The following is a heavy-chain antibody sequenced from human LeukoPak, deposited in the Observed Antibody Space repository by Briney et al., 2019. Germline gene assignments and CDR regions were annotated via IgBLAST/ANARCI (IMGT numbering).Heavy chain of an antibody. D-gene: IGHD2-15*01. CDR3: ARGGTATFDY. CDR2: ISYDGSNK. CDR1: GFTFSSYA. Sequence: GRSLRLSCAASGFTFSSYAMHWVRQAPGKGLEWVAVISYDGSNKYYADSVKGRFTISRDNSKNTPYLQMNSLRAEDTAVYHCARGGTATFDYWGQGTLVTVSS. V-gene: IGHV3-30*04. J-gene: IGHJ4*02.